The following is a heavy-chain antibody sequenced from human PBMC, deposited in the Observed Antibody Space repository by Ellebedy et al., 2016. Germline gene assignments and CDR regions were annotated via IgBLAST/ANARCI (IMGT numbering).Heavy chain of an antibody. CDR1: GFTFSSYG. V-gene: IGHV3-30*18. Sequence: GESLKISXAASGFTFSSYGMHWVRQAPGKGLEWVAVISYDGSNKYYADSVKGRFTISRDNSKNTLYLQMNSLRAEDTAVYYCAKDWDSSGWSEFDYWGQGTLVTVSS. J-gene: IGHJ4*02. CDR3: AKDWDSSGWSEFDY. CDR2: ISYDGSNK. D-gene: IGHD6-19*01.